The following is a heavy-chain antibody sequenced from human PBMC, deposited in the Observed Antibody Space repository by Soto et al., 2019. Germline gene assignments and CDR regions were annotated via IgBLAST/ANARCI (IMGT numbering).Heavy chain of an antibody. J-gene: IGHJ3*02. D-gene: IGHD6-25*01. CDR3: ARDFAERPHDAFNI. V-gene: IGHV1-18*01. Sequence: ASVKVSCKASVYTFTSYGISWVRHAPGQGLEWMGWIIAYNGNTNYAQKLQGRVTMTTDTSTSTAYMELRSLRYDDTAVYYCARDFAERPHDAFNIWGQGKMVNVSS. CDR2: IIAYNGNT. CDR1: VYTFTSYG.